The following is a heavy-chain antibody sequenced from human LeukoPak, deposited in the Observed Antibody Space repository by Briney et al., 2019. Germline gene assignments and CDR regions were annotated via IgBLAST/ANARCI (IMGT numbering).Heavy chain of an antibody. V-gene: IGHV1-69*04. CDR3: ARETYYDILTGYYSDDY. CDR2: IIPILGIA. J-gene: IGHJ4*02. D-gene: IGHD3-9*01. Sequence: ASVKVSCKASGGTFSSYAISWVRQAPGQGLEWMGRIIPILGIANYAQKFQGRVTITAYKSTSTAYMELSSLRSEDTAVYYCARETYYDILTGYYSDDYWGQGTLVTVSS. CDR1: GGTFSSYA.